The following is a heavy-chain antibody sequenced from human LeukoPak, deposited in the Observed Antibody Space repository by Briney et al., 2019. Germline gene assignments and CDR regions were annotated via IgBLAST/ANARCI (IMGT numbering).Heavy chain of an antibody. V-gene: IGHV4-39*07. D-gene: IGHD3-3*01. Sequence: SETLSLTCTVSGGSISSSSYYWSWIRQPPGKGQEWIGEINHSGSTYYNPSLESRVTISVDTSKNQFSLKLSSVTAADTAVYYCAAYGTIFGVVIDYWGQGTLVTVSS. CDR3: AAYGTIFGVVIDY. J-gene: IGHJ4*02. CDR2: INHSGST. CDR1: GGSISSSSYY.